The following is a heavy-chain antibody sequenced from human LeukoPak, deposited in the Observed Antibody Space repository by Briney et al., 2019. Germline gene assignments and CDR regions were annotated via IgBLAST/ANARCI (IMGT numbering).Heavy chain of an antibody. J-gene: IGHJ3*02. CDR2: IRSKANSYAT. CDR1: GFTFSGSA. V-gene: IGHV3-73*01. Sequence: GGSLRLSCAASGFTFSGSAMHWVRQASGKGLEWVGRIRSKANSYATAYAASVKGRFTISRDDSKNTAYLQMNSLKTEDTAVYYCRRQDSSGSDAFGIWGQGTMVTVSS. D-gene: IGHD3-22*01. CDR3: RRQDSSGSDAFGI.